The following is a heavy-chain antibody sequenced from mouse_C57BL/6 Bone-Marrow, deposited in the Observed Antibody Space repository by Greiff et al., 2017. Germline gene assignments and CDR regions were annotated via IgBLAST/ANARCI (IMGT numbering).Heavy chain of an antibody. CDR3: ARDGVLRPHWYFDV. D-gene: IGHD1-2*01. CDR1: GISITTGNYR. CDR2: IYYSGTI. V-gene: IGHV3-5*01. Sequence: EVQLDESGPGLVKPSQTVFLTCTVTGISITTGNYRWSWIRQFPGNKLEWIGYIYYSGTITYNPSLTSRPTITRDTPKNQFFLEMNSLTAEDTATYYCARDGVLRPHWYFDVWGTGTTVTVSS. J-gene: IGHJ1*03.